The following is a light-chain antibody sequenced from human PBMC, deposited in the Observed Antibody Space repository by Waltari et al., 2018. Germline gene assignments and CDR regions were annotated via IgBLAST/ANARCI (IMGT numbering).Light chain of an antibody. CDR1: DSDVGAYDF. V-gene: IGLV2-14*01. Sequence: QSALTQPASVSGSPGQSITISCSGTDSDVGAYDFVSWYQQHPGKAPHLIIYEVSNRPPGIYNRFSASKSGNTASLTISGLQAEDEADYYCSSYTTSSAPGVFGTGTRVTVL. CDR2: EVS. J-gene: IGLJ1*01. CDR3: SSYTTSSAPGV.